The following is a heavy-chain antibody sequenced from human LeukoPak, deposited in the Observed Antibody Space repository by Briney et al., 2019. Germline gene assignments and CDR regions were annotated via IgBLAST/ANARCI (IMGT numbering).Heavy chain of an antibody. Sequence: GGSLRLSCAASGFTFSSYAMSRVRQAPGKGLEWVSAISGSGGSTYYADSVKGRFTISRDNAKNRLYVQLNSLRAVDTAVYYCATGSGLWSPDYWGQGTLVTVSS. J-gene: IGHJ4*02. CDR1: GFTFSSYA. D-gene: IGHD5-18*01. CDR3: ATGSGLWSPDY. CDR2: ISGSGGST. V-gene: IGHV3-23*01.